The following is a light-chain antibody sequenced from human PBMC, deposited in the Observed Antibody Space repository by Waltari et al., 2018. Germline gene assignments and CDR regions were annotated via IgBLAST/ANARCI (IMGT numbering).Light chain of an antibody. CDR2: DDS. V-gene: IGLV3-21*02. CDR1: DIGYKS. J-gene: IGLJ2*01. CDR3: QVWDSSSDHVV. Sequence: SYVLAQPPSVSVAPGVTARITCGGNDIGYKSVHWYQVKAGQAPVVVVADDSDRPSGIPGRFPASNSAKTATLTISGVEAGDEADYYCQVWDSSSDHVVFGGGTKLTVL.